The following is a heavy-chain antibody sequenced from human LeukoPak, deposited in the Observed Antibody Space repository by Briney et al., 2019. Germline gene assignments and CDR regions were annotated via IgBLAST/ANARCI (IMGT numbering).Heavy chain of an antibody. V-gene: IGHV1-69*13. J-gene: IGHJ4*02. D-gene: IGHD3-22*01. CDR3: ARAWIGPDSGHYDRRKGYYFDY. CDR2: IIPIFGTA. Sequence: SVKVSCKASGGTFRSYAIGWVRQAPGQGLEWMGGIIPIFGTANFAQKFQGRVTITVDESTSTAYMDLSSLRSEDTAVYYCARAWIGPDSGHYDRRKGYYFDYWGQGTLVTVSS. CDR1: GGTFRSYA.